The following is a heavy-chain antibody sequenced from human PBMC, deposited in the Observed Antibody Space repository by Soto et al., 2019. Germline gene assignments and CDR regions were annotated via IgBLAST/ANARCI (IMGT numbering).Heavy chain of an antibody. CDR2: IKPDGSAT. CDR3: ARNGR. J-gene: IGHJ4*01. D-gene: IGHD2-8*01. V-gene: IGHV3-7*05. Sequence: EVQLVESGGGLVQPGGSLRLSCAASGCTFNTYWMSWVRQAPGKGLEWVANIKPDGSATDYVDSVKGRFTISRDNANNSLFLQMNSLRAEDTAVYYCARNGRWGHGTFVTVSS. CDR1: GCTFNTYW.